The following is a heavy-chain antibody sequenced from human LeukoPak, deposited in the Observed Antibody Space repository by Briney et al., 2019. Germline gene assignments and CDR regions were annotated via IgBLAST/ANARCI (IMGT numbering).Heavy chain of an antibody. V-gene: IGHV3-33*08. CDR1: GLTFSSYA. CDR3: AREQTSYLDY. J-gene: IGHJ4*02. CDR2: IWFDGSKE. Sequence: GGSLRLSCAVSGLTFSSYAMSWVRQAPGKGLEWVALIWFDGSKEYYADSVKGRFTVSRDNSKNMLYLQMNSLRAEDTAVYYCAREQTSYLDYWGQGTLVSVSS.